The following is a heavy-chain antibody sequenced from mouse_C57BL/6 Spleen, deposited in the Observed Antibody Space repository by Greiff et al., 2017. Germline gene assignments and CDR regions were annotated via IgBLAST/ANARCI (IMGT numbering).Heavy chain of an antibody. D-gene: IGHD2-4*01. CDR1: GYTFTSYG. V-gene: IGHV1-81*01. CDR3: ARGAFYYDYDAWFAY. Sequence: VQLQQSGAELARPGASVKLSCKASGYTFTSYGISWVKQRTGQGLEWIGEIYPRSGNTYYNEKFKGKATLTADKSSSTAYMELRSLTSEDSAVYFCARGAFYYDYDAWFAYWGQGTLVTVSA. J-gene: IGHJ3*01. CDR2: IYPRSGNT.